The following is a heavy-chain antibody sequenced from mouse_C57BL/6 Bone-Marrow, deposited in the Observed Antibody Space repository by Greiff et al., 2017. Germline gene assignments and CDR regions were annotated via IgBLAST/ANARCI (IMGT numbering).Heavy chain of an antibody. CDR1: GYTFTSYW. CDR3: ARGGGLRPDY. J-gene: IGHJ2*01. V-gene: IGHV1-69*01. D-gene: IGHD2-4*01. CDR2: IDPSDSYT. Sequence: QVQLQQLGAELVMPGASVKLSCKASGYTFTSYWMHWVKQRPGQGLEWIGEIDPSDSYTNYNQKFKGKSTLTVDKSSSTAYMQLSSLTSEDSAVYYCARGGGLRPDYWGQGTTLTVAS.